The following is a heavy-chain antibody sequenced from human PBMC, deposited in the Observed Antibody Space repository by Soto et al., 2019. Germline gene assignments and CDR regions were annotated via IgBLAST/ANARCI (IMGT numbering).Heavy chain of an antibody. J-gene: IGHJ6*02. CDR1: GYSFSNYW. Sequence: PGESLKISWKGSGYSFSNYWIGWVRQMPGKGLEWMGIIYPGDSDARYSPSFQGQVTISADKSINAAYLQWSSLKASDTAMYYCGRHPYGDYDIMDVWGQGTTVTVSS. V-gene: IGHV5-51*01. CDR2: IYPGDSDA. CDR3: GRHPYGDYDIMDV. D-gene: IGHD4-17*01.